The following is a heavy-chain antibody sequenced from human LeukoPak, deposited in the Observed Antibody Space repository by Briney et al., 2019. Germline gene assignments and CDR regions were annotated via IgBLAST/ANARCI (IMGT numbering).Heavy chain of an antibody. V-gene: IGHV4-34*01. CDR2: INHSGST. CDR1: GGSISSYY. Sequence: SETLSLTCTVSGGSISSYYWSWIRQPPGKGLEWIGEINHSGSTNYNPSLKSRVTISVDTSKNQFSLKLSSVTAADTAVYYCARAQWLTSTYYYYYGMDVWGQGTTVTVSS. J-gene: IGHJ6*02. D-gene: IGHD6-19*01. CDR3: ARAQWLTSTYYYYYGMDV.